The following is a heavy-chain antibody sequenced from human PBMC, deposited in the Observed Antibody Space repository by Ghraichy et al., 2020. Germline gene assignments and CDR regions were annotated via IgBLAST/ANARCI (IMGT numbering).Heavy chain of an antibody. J-gene: IGHJ4*02. CDR2: INPNGGGT. V-gene: IGHV1-2*02. Sequence: ASVKVSCRASGYSFSAYFIHWVRQAPGQGFEWMGWINPNGGGTLYAQTFQGRVSITRDTSVNTVFMEVTTLKSDDTAIYYCTSGVAGNGGRFFDLWGRGTLVTVSS. D-gene: IGHD3-16*01. CDR3: TSGVAGNGGRFFDL. CDR1: GYSFSAYF.